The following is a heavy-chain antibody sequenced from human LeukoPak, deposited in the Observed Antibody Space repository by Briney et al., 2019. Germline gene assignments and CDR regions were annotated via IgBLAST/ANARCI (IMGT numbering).Heavy chain of an antibody. Sequence: GASGKVSCKASGYTFTSYDINRVRQATGQGLEWMGWMNPNSGNTGYAQKFQGRVTMTRNTSISTAYMELSSLRSEDTAVYYCARGITMVRGFILFYWGQGTLVTVSS. D-gene: IGHD3-10*01. CDR1: GYTFTSYD. CDR2: MNPNSGNT. V-gene: IGHV1-8*01. CDR3: ARGITMVRGFILFY. J-gene: IGHJ4*02.